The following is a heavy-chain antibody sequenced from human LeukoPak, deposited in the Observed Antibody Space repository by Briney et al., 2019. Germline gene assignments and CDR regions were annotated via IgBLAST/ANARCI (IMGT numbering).Heavy chain of an antibody. Sequence: PETLSLTCAVSGGXFSGYYCSWIRQPPGKGLEWIGEINHSGSTKYNPSLKSRVTISGDTSKNQFSLKLRSVTAADTAVFYCARALERYYYDSSGYYAHFDYWGQGTLVTVSS. CDR2: INHSGST. CDR1: GGXFSGYY. J-gene: IGHJ4*02. D-gene: IGHD3-22*01. V-gene: IGHV4-34*01. CDR3: ARALERYYYDSSGYYAHFDY.